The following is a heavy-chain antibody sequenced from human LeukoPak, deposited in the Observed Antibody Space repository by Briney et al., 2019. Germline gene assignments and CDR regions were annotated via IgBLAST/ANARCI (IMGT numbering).Heavy chain of an antibody. CDR1: GFTFSSYA. J-gene: IGHJ3*01. D-gene: IGHD4-11*01. CDR3: AKGVREYGRSNYSSFDG. V-gene: IGHV3-23*01. Sequence: GGSLRLSCAASGFTFSSYAMSWVRQAPGKGLQWVSTISGTTQYADSVRGRFTISRDNSKNILDLQINSLSTEDTAMYYCAKGVREYGRSNYSSFDGWGQGTMVTVSS. CDR2: ISGTT.